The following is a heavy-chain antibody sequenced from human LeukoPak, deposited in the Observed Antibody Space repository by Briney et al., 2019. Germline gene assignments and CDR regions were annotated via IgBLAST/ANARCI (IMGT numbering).Heavy chain of an antibody. J-gene: IGHJ5*02. Sequence: PGGSLRLSCAASGFTFSSYSMNWVRQAPGKGLEWVSYISSSSSTIYYADPVKGRFTISRDNSKNTVYLQMNSLRAEDTAVYYCAREGYSSGWFRLWGQGTLVTVSS. V-gene: IGHV3-48*01. CDR3: AREGYSSGWFRL. CDR2: ISSSSSTI. D-gene: IGHD6-19*01. CDR1: GFTFSSYS.